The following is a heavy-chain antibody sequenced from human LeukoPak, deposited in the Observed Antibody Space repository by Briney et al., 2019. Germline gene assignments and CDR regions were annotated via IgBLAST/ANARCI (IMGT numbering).Heavy chain of an antibody. D-gene: IGHD3-22*01. CDR1: GFRFSDYW. Sequence: GGSLRLSCAASGFRFSDYWMTWVRQAPGKGLECVANIKTDGSEKYYPDSVKGRFTVSRDNAKNSLYLQMNSLRAEDTAVYYCASLQYYYDSSGYFDYWGQGTLVTVSS. V-gene: IGHV3-7*01. CDR2: IKTDGSEK. CDR3: ASLQYYYDSSGYFDY. J-gene: IGHJ4*02.